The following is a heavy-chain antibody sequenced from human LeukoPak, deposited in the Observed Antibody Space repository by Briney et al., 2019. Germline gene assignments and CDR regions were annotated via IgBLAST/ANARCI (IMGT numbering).Heavy chain of an antibody. J-gene: IGHJ3*02. CDR1: GFSFSGYD. D-gene: IGHD3-22*01. V-gene: IGHV3-21*01. Sequence: GGSLRLSCTASGFSFSGYDMNWVRQTPGKGLEWVASISTRSNYIYYAASLKGRFTVSRDNAKASLYLQANNLRADDTGRYYCVRGGYTMIKADAFDIWGQGTLVIVSS. CDR2: ISTRSNYI. CDR3: VRGGYTMIKADAFDI.